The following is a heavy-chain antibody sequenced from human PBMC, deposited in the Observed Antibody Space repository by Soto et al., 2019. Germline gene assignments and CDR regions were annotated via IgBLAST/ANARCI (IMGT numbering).Heavy chain of an antibody. Sequence: QVELVQSGAEVKKPGASVRVSCQASEDTFTHYDLNWVRQATGQRLEWMGWMNLNTGNIDYAHKFQGRVTMTGDTSTRTVYMELSSLRSDDTADYYCVRRVASGHRSWFDPWGQGALVTVSS. CDR3: VRRVASGHRSWFDP. J-gene: IGHJ5*02. CDR2: MNLNTGNI. D-gene: IGHD2-21*01. V-gene: IGHV1-8*01. CDR1: EDTFTHYD.